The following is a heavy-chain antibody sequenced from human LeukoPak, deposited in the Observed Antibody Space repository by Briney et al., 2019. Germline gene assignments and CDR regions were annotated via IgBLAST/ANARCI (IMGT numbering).Heavy chain of an antibody. CDR3: ARSITMVRGERGWFDP. V-gene: IGHV4-59*08. D-gene: IGHD3-10*01. J-gene: IGHJ5*02. CDR1: GGSISSYY. CDR2: IYYSGST. Sequence: SETLSLTCTVSGGSISSYYWCRIRQPPGKGLEWIGYIYYSGSTNYNPSLKSRVTISVDTSKNQFSLKLSSVTAADTAVYYCARSITMVRGERGWFDPWGQGTLVTVSS.